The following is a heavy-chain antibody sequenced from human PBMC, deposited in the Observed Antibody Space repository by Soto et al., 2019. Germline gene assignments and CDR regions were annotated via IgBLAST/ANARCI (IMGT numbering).Heavy chain of an antibody. D-gene: IGHD2-2*01. CDR2: ISDTGSSH. CDR1: GFTFSSYG. V-gene: IGHV3-30*18. CDR3: AKDRGGDCPDNSCYFGADY. J-gene: IGHJ4*02. Sequence: GGSLRLSXVGSGFTFSSYGMHWVRQAPGKGLECVAVISDTGSSHYYAASVEGRFTISRENSKNTLSLHMDRLRVEDTAVYYCAKDRGGDCPDNSCYFGADYWGQGTPVTVSS.